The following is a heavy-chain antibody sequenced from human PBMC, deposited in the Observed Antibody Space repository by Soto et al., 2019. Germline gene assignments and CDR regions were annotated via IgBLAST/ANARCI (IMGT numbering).Heavy chain of an antibody. CDR2: IYSGGGT. V-gene: IGHV3-53*01. CDR3: ARGGVQDAFDV. CDR1: GFVVDRTY. D-gene: IGHD1-26*01. J-gene: IGHJ3*01. Sequence: GGSLRLSCAASGFVVDRTYMTWVRQAPGKGLEWVSVIYSGGGTYYADSVEGRFTISRDTSKNTLHLQMNDLRAEDTALYYCARGGVQDAFDVWGQGTMVTVS.